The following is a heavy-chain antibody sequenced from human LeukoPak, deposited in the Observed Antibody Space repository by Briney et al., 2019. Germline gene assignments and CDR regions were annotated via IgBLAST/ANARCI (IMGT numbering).Heavy chain of an antibody. Sequence: PGGSLRLSCSASGFTFSMYAMHWVRQAPGKGLEYVSATSSNGGSTYYADSVKGRFTISRDNSKNTLYLQMNSLRGEDTAVYYCVKDRSGSWYLYAYWGQGTLVTVSS. CDR1: GFTFSMYA. V-gene: IGHV3-64D*06. CDR2: TSSNGGST. D-gene: IGHD6-13*01. CDR3: VKDRSGSWYLYAY. J-gene: IGHJ4*02.